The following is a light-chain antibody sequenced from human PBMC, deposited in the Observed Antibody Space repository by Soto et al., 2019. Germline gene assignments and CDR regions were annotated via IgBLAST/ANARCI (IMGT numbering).Light chain of an antibody. J-gene: IGKJ1*01. CDR1: QSVSSN. V-gene: IGKV3-15*01. Sequence: ETVMTQSPATLSVPPGERATLSCRASQSVSSNLAWYQQKPGQAPRLLIYDASTRATGIPARFSGSGSGTEFTLTITSLQSEDFAVYDCQQYNNWPRTFGQGTKV. CDR3: QQYNNWPRT. CDR2: DAS.